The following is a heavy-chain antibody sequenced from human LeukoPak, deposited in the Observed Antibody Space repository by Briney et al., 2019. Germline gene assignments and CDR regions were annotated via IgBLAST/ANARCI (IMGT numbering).Heavy chain of an antibody. D-gene: IGHD2-8*01. CDR2: INSSGRST. J-gene: IGHJ4*02. CDR1: GFSFSSYW. CDR3: TRDVWGDRDNYFDC. V-gene: IGHV3-74*01. Sequence: GGSLRLSCAASGFSFSSYWMHWVRQAPGKGLVWVSRINSSGRSTSYADSVKGRFTISRDNAKNTLYLEMNNLRAEDTAVYYCTRDVWGDRDNYFDCWGQGTLVTVSS.